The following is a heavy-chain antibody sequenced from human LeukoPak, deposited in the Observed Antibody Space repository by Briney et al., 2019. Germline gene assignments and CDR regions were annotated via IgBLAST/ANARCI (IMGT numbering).Heavy chain of an antibody. CDR2: IYYSGNT. J-gene: IGHJ4*02. V-gene: IGHV4-39*07. D-gene: IGHD1-26*01. CDR1: GGSISSSSYY. Sequence: ETLSLTCTVSGGSISSSSYYWGWIRQSPGKGLEWIGSIYYSGNTYYNPSLKSRVTISVDTSKNQLSLKLSSVTAADTAVYYCAKDKSSGSYRGYFGYWGQGTLVTVSS. CDR3: AKDKSSGSYRGYFGY.